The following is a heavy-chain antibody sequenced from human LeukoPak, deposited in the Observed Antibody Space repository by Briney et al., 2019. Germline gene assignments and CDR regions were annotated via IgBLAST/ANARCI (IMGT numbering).Heavy chain of an antibody. Sequence: PGGSLRLSCAASGFTFSNYGMSWVRQTSRKGLEWVSAISGSGENTYYADSVKGRFTISRDNSKNTLYLQMNSLRAEDTAVYYCAKASAMIVVVSKHFDYWGQGTLVTVSS. J-gene: IGHJ4*02. CDR3: AKASAMIVVVSKHFDY. V-gene: IGHV3-23*01. CDR2: ISGSGENT. CDR1: GFTFSNYG. D-gene: IGHD3-22*01.